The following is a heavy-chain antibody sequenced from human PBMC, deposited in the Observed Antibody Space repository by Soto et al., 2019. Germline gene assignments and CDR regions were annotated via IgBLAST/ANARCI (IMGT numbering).Heavy chain of an antibody. CDR3: TLRQDTSRGPIY. Sequence: SGPTLVNPTQTLTLTCTVSRLSLTTRGLTLGWIRQPPGKAPEWLALSTQYSPSLQSRLTFTEDTSKNQVVLTMANMDPVDTATYYCTLRQDTSRGPIYWGQGIMVTVSS. CDR2: ST. CDR1: RLSLTTRGLT. J-gene: IGHJ4*02. D-gene: IGHD6-13*01. V-gene: IGHV2-5*01.